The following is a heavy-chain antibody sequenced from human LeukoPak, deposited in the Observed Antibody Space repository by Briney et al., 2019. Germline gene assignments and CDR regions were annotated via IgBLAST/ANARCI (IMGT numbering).Heavy chain of an antibody. V-gene: IGHV4-4*07. Sequence: SETLSLTCTVSGGSISSYYWSWLRQPAGKGLEWIGRIYTSGSTHYNPSLKSRVTMSVDTSKNQFSLKLSSVTAADTAVYYCARGSLIVVVIKLKRGGRAFDIWGQGTMVTVSS. J-gene: IGHJ3*02. CDR2: IYTSGST. CDR3: ARGSLIVVVIKLKRGGRAFDI. CDR1: GGSISSYY. D-gene: IGHD3-22*01.